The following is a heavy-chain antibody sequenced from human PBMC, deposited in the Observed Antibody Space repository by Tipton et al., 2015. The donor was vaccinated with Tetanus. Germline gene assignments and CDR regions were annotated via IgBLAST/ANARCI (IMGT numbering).Heavy chain of an antibody. Sequence: LTCTVSGGSINNNNDFWGWIRQPPGKGLEWIASIHYTGSTYYNPSLKSRVSIFVDTSKNQFSLELTSVTAADTAVYYCARHFNSYSSYMAVWGKGTTVTVSS. J-gene: IGHJ6*03. CDR3: ARHFNSYSSYMAV. CDR2: IHYTGST. CDR1: GGSINNNNDF. V-gene: IGHV4-39*01.